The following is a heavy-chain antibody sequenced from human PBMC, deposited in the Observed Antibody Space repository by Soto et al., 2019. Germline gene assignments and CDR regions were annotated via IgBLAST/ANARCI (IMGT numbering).Heavy chain of an antibody. CDR3: ARVDGEGPLPPIPYGMDV. Sequence: QVQLQESGPGLVKPSQTLSLTCTVSGGSISSGGYYWSWIRQHPGKGLEWIGYIYYSGSTYYNPSIKSRDTITVDTSKNPCSMKRRSVTDADTAVYYCARVDGEGPLPPIPYGMDVWGQGTTVTVSS. CDR2: IYYSGST. CDR1: GGSISSGGYY. D-gene: IGHD3-10*01. V-gene: IGHV4-31*03. J-gene: IGHJ6*02.